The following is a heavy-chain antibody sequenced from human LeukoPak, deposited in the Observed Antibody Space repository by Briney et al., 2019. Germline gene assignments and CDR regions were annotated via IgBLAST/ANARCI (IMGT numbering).Heavy chain of an antibody. V-gene: IGHV3-21*01. CDR1: GFTPSSYT. Sequence: PGGSLRLSCAGSGFTPSSYTMNWVRQAPGKGLEWVASISGRGDYMYYADSVKGRFTISRDNAKNSLFLQVNSLRADDTAVYYCARRSGSYDYWGQGTLVIVSS. D-gene: IGHD1-26*01. CDR2: ISGRGDYM. CDR3: ARRSGSYDY. J-gene: IGHJ4*02.